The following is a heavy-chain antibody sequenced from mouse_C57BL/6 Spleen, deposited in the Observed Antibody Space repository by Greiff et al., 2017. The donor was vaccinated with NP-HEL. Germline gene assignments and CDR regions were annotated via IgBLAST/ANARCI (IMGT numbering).Heavy chain of an antibody. Sequence: EVQLVESEGGLVQPGSSMKLSCTASGFTFSDYYMAWVRQVPEKGLEWVANINYDGSSTYYLDSLKSRFIISRDNAKNILYLQMSSLKSEDTATYYCARANYGDGYYFDYWGQGTTLTVSS. D-gene: IGHD1-2*01. V-gene: IGHV5-16*01. CDR2: INYDGSST. J-gene: IGHJ2*01. CDR1: GFTFSDYY. CDR3: ARANYGDGYYFDY.